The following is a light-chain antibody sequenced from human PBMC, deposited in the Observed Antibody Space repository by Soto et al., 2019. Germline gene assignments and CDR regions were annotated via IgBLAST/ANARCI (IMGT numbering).Light chain of an antibody. V-gene: IGLV2-23*02. CDR1: SSDVGSYNL. Sequence: RASVAGAPGRWITISCTGTSSDVGSYNLVSWYQQHPGKAPKLMIYEVSKRPSGVSNRFSGSKSGNTASLTISGLQAEDEADYYCCSYARSLYLFGTGTQVTVL. J-gene: IGLJ1*01. CDR2: EVS. CDR3: CSYARSLYL.